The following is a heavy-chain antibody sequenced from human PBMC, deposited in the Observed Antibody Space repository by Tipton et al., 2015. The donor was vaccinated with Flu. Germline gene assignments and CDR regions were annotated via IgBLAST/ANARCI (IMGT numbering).Heavy chain of an antibody. D-gene: IGHD6-19*01. V-gene: IGHV3-7*01. CDR3: ARDQQWLVDYYGMDV. CDR1: GFTFSSYW. Sequence: SLRLSCAASGFTFSSYWMSWVRQAPGKGLEWVANIKQDGSEKYYVDSVKGRLTISRDNAKNPLYLQMNSLRAEDTAVYYCARDQQWLVDYYGMDVWGQGTTVTVSS. J-gene: IGHJ6*02. CDR2: IKQDGSEK.